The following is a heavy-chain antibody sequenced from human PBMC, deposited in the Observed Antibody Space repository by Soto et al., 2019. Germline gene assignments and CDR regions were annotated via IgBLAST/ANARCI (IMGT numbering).Heavy chain of an antibody. J-gene: IGHJ6*02. D-gene: IGHD3-10*01. V-gene: IGHV1-69*06. CDR2: IIPIFGTA. Sequence: SVKVSCKAAAGTSSSYAISWVRQAAGQGLEWMGGIIPIFGTANYAQKFQGRVTITADKATSTAYMELSSLRSEDTAVYYCARAITTPPNYYYPSCMDVWGQGTTVTVSS. CDR3: ARAITTPPNYYYPSCMDV. CDR1: AGTSSSYA.